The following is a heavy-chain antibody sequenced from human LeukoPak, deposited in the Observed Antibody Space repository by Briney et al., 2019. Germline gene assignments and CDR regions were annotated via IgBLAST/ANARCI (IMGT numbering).Heavy chain of an antibody. CDR3: AGTRNYGDYVRGIDY. Sequence: PSETLSLTCTVSGGSISSYYWSWIRQPPGKGLEWIGYIYYSGSTNYNPSLKSRVTISVDTSKNQFSLKLSSVTAADTAVYYCAGTRNYGDYVRGIDYWGQGTLVTVSS. D-gene: IGHD4-17*01. CDR1: GGSISSYY. V-gene: IGHV4-59*01. CDR2: IYYSGST. J-gene: IGHJ4*02.